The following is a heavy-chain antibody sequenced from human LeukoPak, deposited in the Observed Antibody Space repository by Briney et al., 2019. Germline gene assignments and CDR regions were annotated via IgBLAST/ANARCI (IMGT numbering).Heavy chain of an antibody. D-gene: IGHD2-21*02. J-gene: IGHJ5*02. CDR1: GYTFTSFG. Sequence: ASVKVSCKVSGYTFTSFGISWVRQATGQGLESMGWMNPNSGNTGYAQKFQGRVTMTRNTSISTAYMELSSLRSEDTAVYYCARTAYCGGDCYSDWFDPWGQGTLVTVSS. CDR3: ARTAYCGGDCYSDWFDP. CDR2: MNPNSGNT. V-gene: IGHV1-8*01.